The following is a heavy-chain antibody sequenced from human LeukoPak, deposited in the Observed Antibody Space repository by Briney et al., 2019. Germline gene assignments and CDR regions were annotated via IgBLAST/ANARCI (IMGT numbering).Heavy chain of an antibody. V-gene: IGHV1-18*01. Sequence: ASVKVSCKASGYTFTSYGISWVRQAPGQGLEWMEWISAYNGNTNYAQKLQGRVTMTTDTSTSTAYMELRSLRSDDTAVYYCARVTRVYYGSSLGYWGQGTLVTVSS. J-gene: IGHJ4*02. D-gene: IGHD3-22*01. CDR2: ISAYNGNT. CDR3: ARVTRVYYGSSLGY. CDR1: GYTFTSYG.